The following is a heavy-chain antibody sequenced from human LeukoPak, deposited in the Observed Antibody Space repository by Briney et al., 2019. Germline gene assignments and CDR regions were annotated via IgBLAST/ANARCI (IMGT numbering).Heavy chain of an antibody. CDR2: INHSGST. V-gene: IGHV4-34*01. J-gene: IGHJ6*02. Sequence: SETLSLTCTVSGGSISSYYWSWIRQPPGKGLEWIGEINHSGSTNYNPSLKSRVTISVDTSKNQFSLKLSSVTAADTAVYYCARGRIAAAGTGPYYYYGMDVWGQGTTVTVSS. CDR1: GGSISSYY. CDR3: ARGRIAAAGTGPYYYYGMDV. D-gene: IGHD6-13*01.